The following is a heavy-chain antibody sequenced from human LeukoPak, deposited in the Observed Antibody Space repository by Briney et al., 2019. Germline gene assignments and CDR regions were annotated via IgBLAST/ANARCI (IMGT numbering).Heavy chain of an antibody. V-gene: IGHV3-15*01. J-gene: IGHJ4*02. Sequence: PGGSLRLSCAASGFGFTNAWMVWVRQAPGKGLEWIGRIKANIDGGATDLAPPVKGRFIISRDDLTRTLYLQMNSLKTEDTGVYYCTTDFSHFDFSSGFYSYWGQGSLVIVSS. CDR1: GFGFTNAW. CDR2: IKANIDGGAT. D-gene: IGHD3-3*01. CDR3: TTDFSHFDFSSGFYSY.